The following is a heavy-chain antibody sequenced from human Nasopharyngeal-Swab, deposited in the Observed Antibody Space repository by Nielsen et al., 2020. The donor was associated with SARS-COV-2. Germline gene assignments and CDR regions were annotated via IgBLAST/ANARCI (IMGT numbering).Heavy chain of an antibody. Sequence: SETLSLTCTVSGGSISSYYWSWIRQPPGKGLEWIGYIYYSGSTNYNPSLKSRVTISVDTSKNQFSLKLSSVTAADTAVYYCASSRSVVSATGYYYYYYMDVWGKGTTVTVSS. CDR1: GGSISSYY. D-gene: IGHD2-15*01. CDR2: IYYSGST. CDR3: ASSRSVVSATGYYYYYYMDV. V-gene: IGHV4-59*12. J-gene: IGHJ6*03.